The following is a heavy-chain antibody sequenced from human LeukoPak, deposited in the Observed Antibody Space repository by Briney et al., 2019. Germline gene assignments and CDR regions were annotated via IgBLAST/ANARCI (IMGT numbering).Heavy chain of an antibody. D-gene: IGHD5-12*01. Sequence: ASVKVSCKASGYTFTSYGISWVRQAPGQGLEWMGWISAYNGNTNYVQKLQGRVTMTTDTSTSTAYMELRSLRSDDTAVYYCARDLGVSHPWLEDDYYYYYGMDVWGQGTTVTVSS. CDR2: ISAYNGNT. V-gene: IGHV1-18*01. CDR3: ARDLGVSHPWLEDDYYYYYGMDV. CDR1: GYTFTSYG. J-gene: IGHJ6*02.